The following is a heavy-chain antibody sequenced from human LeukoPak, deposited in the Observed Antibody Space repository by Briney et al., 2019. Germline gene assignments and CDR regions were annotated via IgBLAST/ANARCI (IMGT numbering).Heavy chain of an antibody. D-gene: IGHD6-13*01. CDR1: GFTFSNYA. J-gene: IGHJ5*02. V-gene: IGHV3-23*01. Sequence: GGSLRLSCAASGFTFSNYAMNWVRQTPGKGLEWVSAISGSGGSTYYADSVKGRFTISRDNSKNTLYLQMNSLRAEDTAVYYCAKRPVAAAGTYLFDPWGQGTLVTVSS. CDR2: ISGSGGST. CDR3: AKRPVAAAGTYLFDP.